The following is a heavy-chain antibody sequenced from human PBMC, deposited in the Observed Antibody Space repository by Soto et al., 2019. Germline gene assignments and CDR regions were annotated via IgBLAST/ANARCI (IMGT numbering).Heavy chain of an antibody. CDR3: ARAPRGNYGYPSYFDY. V-gene: IGHV4-61*01. Sequence: SETLSLTCTVSGGSVSSGSYYWSWIRQPPGKGLEWIGYIYYSGSTNYNPSLKSRVTISVDTSKNQFSLKLSSETAADTAVYYCARAPRGNYGYPSYFDYWGQGTLVTVSS. CDR2: IYYSGST. J-gene: IGHJ4*02. CDR1: GGSVSSGSYY. D-gene: IGHD3-10*01.